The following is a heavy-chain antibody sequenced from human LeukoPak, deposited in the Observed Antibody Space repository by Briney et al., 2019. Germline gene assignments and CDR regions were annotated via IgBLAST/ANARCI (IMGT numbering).Heavy chain of an antibody. J-gene: IGHJ4*02. CDR2: IKQDGSEK. V-gene: IGHV3-7*01. Sequence: GSLRLSCAASGFTFSSYWMSWVRQAPGKGLEWVANIKQDGSEKYYVDSVKGRFTISRDNAKNSLYLQMNSLRAEDTAVYYCARDRAYCTNGVCYYYFDYWGQGTLVTVSS. D-gene: IGHD2-8*01. CDR3: ARDRAYCTNGVCYYYFDY. CDR1: GFTFSSYW.